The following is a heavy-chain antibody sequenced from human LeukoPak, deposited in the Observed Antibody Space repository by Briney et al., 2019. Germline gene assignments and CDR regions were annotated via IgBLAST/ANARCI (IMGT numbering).Heavy chain of an antibody. J-gene: IGHJ4*02. D-gene: IGHD7-27*01. CDR1: GYTFTGYY. V-gene: IGHV1-2*02. Sequence: ASVKVSCKSSGYTFTGYYIHWVRQAPGQGLEWMGWINPNSDGTTYAQKFQGRVTVTRDTAINTDYMELSRLRSDDTAVSYCARDLGPGERERFDYWGQGTLVTVSS. CDR2: INPNSDGT. CDR3: ARDLGPGERERFDY.